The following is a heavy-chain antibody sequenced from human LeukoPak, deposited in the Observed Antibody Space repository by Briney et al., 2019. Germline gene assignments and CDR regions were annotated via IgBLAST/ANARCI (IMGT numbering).Heavy chain of an antibody. D-gene: IGHD3-3*01. CDR3: ARDLYYDFWSGYYTPFDY. CDR2: ISSSSSYI. Sequence: GSLRLSCAASGFTFSSYSMNWVRQAPGKGLEWVSSISSSSSYIYYADSVKGRFTISRDNAKNSLYLQMNSLRAEDTAVYYCARDLYYDFWSGYYTPFDYWGQGTLVTVSS. V-gene: IGHV3-21*01. J-gene: IGHJ4*02. CDR1: GFTFSSYS.